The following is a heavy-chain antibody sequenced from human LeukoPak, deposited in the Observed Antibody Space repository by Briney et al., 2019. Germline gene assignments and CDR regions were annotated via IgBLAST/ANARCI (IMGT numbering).Heavy chain of an antibody. Sequence: PSETLSLTCTVSGGSISTYFWSWIRQPPGKGLEWIGYIYYSGSTNYNPSLKSRVTISVDTSKNQFSLKLSSVTAEDTAVYYCARVELYSLRRWGQGTLVTVSS. CDR2: IYYSGST. V-gene: IGHV4-59*01. J-gene: IGHJ4*02. CDR1: GGSISTYF. CDR3: ARVELYSLRR. D-gene: IGHD1-7*01.